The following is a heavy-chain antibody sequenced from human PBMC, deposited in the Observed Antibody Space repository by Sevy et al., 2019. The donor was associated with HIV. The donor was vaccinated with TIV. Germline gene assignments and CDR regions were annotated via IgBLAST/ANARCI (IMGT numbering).Heavy chain of an antibody. CDR2: IRSKAYGGTT. D-gene: IGHD6-6*01. Sequence: GGSLRLSCTASGFTFGDYAMSWFRQAPGKGLEWVGFIRSKAYGGTTEYAASVKGRLTISRDDSKSIAYLQMNSLKTEDTAVYYCTRPARRNYYYYGMDVWGQGTTVTVSS. CDR3: TRPARRNYYYYGMDV. J-gene: IGHJ6*02. V-gene: IGHV3-49*03. CDR1: GFTFGDYA.